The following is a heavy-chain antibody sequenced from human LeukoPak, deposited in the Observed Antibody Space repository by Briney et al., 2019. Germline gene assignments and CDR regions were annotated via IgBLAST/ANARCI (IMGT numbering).Heavy chain of an antibody. CDR1: GYTFTGYY. Sequence: ASVKVSCKASGYTFTGYYMHWVRQAPGQGLEWMGWINPNSGGTNYAQKFQGRVTMTRDTSISTAYMELSSLRSEDTAIYYCATVQYALLPGYLNYMEVWGKGTTVTISS. J-gene: IGHJ6*03. V-gene: IGHV1-2*02. CDR3: ATVQYALLPGYLNYMEV. D-gene: IGHD3-9*01. CDR2: INPNSGGT.